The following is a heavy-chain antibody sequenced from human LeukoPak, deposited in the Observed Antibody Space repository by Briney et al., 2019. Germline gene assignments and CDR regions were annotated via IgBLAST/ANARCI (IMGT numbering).Heavy chain of an antibody. Sequence: PSETLSLTCTVSGYSISSGYYWGWIRQPPGKGLEWIGSIYHSGSTYYNPSLKSRVTISVDTSKNQFSLKLSSVTAADTAVYYCARWGNYAAFDIWGQGTMVTVSS. CDR1: GYSISSGYY. V-gene: IGHV4-38-2*02. CDR2: IYHSGST. D-gene: IGHD1-7*01. CDR3: ARWGNYAAFDI. J-gene: IGHJ3*02.